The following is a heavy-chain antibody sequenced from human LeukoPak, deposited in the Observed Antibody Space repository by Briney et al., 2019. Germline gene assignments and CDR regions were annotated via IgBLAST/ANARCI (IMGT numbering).Heavy chain of an antibody. CDR3: AKEGALRDFEY. Sequence: ERSLRLSCAASGFTFRNYGMHWVRQAPGKGLEWVAVVWHDGTSKYYADSVKGRFTISRDSSKNTLYLQMNSLRAEDTAVYYCAKEGALRDFEYWGEGTLVTVSS. V-gene: IGHV3-33*06. J-gene: IGHJ4*02. CDR2: VWHDGTSK. CDR1: GFTFRNYG. D-gene: IGHD4/OR15-4a*01.